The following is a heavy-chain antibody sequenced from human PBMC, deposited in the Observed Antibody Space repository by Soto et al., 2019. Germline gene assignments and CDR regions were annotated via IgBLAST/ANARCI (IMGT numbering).Heavy chain of an antibody. V-gene: IGHV3-74*01. CDR3: TRDGGGRGGY. CDR2: TNEDGSTI. J-gene: IGHJ4*02. Sequence: EVQLVESGGGLVQPGGSLRLSCAASGFTFSSYWMHWVRQAPGKGLVWVSRTNEDGSTINYADSVKGRFTISRDNAKNMLYLEMNGRRAEDTAVYYCTRDGGGRGGYWGQGTLVTVSS. CDR1: GFTFSSYW. D-gene: IGHD3-16*01.